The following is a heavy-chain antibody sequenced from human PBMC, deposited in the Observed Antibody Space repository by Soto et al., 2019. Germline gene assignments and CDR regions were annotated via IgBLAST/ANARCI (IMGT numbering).Heavy chain of an antibody. CDR1: GFTFNSYA. Sequence: EVQLLESGGGLVQPGGSLRLSCAASGFTFNSYAMHWVRQAPGKGLEWVSGISGFSAGSASTYFADSVKGRFIISRDNSNNTLYLQMNNLRAEDTALYYCARVPRFFGLAAFDFWGHGTVVTVSS. J-gene: IGHJ3*01. CDR2: ISGFSAGSAST. V-gene: IGHV3-23*01. CDR3: ARVPRFFGLAAFDF. D-gene: IGHD3-10*01.